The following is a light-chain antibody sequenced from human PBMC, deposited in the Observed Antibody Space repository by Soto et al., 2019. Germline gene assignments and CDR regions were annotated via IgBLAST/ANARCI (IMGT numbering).Light chain of an antibody. J-gene: IGKJ5*01. V-gene: IGKV3-11*01. CDR1: QSVSSY. Sequence: EIVVSQSPFTLSLSPGERATLSCRASQSVSSYLAWYQQRPGQAPRLLIYDASNRATGIPARFSGSGSGTDFTLTIDNLEPADFAIYYCQQRNNWPPITFGQGTRLEF. CDR3: QQRNNWPPIT. CDR2: DAS.